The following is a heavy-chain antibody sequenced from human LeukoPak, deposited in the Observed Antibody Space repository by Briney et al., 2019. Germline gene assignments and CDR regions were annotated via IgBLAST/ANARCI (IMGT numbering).Heavy chain of an antibody. Sequence: SSETLSLTCTVSGGSISTYYWSWIRRPAGKGLEWIGRIYTNGSINYNPSLKSRVTMSVDTSKNQFSLKLSSVTAADTAVYYCARDISNRGRDFCYYMDVWGKGTTVTVSS. D-gene: IGHD7-27*01. CDR2: IYTNGSI. CDR1: GGSISTYY. J-gene: IGHJ6*03. V-gene: IGHV4-4*07. CDR3: ARDISNRGRDFCYYMDV.